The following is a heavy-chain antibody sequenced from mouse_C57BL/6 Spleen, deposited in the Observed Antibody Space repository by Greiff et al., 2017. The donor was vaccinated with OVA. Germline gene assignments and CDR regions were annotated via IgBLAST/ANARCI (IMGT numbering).Heavy chain of an antibody. J-gene: IGHJ4*01. CDR3: ASAGSSYAMDD. CDR2: ISYSGST. D-gene: IGHD1-1*01. Sequence: EVKVVESGPGMVKPSQSLSLTCTVTGYSITSGYDWHCIRHFPGNKLEWMGYISYSGSTNYNPSLKSRISITHDTSKNHFFLKLNAVTTEDTATYYCASAGSSYAMDDWGQGTSVTVSS. CDR1: GYSITSGYD. V-gene: IGHV3-1*01.